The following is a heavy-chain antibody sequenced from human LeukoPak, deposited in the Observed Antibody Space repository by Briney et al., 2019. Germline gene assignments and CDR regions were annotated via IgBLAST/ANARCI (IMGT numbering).Heavy chain of an antibody. Sequence: GESLRLSCAGSGFAFESFTMTWVRQAPGKGLEWVSLISATSSDVNYAESVRGRFTISRDNAKNSLFLLMDSLRVEDTAIYYCAKGLFSAYDKYLDSWGQGTLVTVSS. D-gene: IGHD5-12*01. CDR2: ISATSSDV. J-gene: IGHJ4*02. CDR3: AKGLFSAYDKYLDS. CDR1: GFAFESFT. V-gene: IGHV3-21*04.